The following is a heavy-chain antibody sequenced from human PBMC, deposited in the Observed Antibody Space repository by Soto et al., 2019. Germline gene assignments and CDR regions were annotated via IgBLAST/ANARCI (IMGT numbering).Heavy chain of an antibody. CDR2: ITGSTGTT. Sequence: EVQVLESGGGSVQPGGSLRLSCAASGFTFSNFAMSWVRHGPGKGLEWVAEITGSTGTTYYADSVKGRFMISRDNSTNTGHLQMNSLRAEDTAVYYCAKDTSSCPYYMDVWGKGTTVTVSS. J-gene: IGHJ6*03. D-gene: IGHD2-2*01. CDR1: GFTFSNFA. CDR3: AKDTSSCPYYMDV. V-gene: IGHV3-23*01.